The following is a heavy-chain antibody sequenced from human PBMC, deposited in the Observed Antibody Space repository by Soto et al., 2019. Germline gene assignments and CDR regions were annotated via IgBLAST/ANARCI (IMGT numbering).Heavy chain of an antibody. D-gene: IGHD3-10*01. CDR2: IAYDGRNK. Sequence: GGSLRLSCAASGFTFSSYAMHWVRQAPGKGLEKVAVIAYDGRNKYYAEYEKGRFTISRDNSKNKQYLQMNSQKIEDTAVYYCVRSSGWTGDYWGQGILVTVSS. J-gene: IGHJ4*02. V-gene: IGHV3-30*04. CDR1: GFTFSSYA. CDR3: VRSSGWTGDY.